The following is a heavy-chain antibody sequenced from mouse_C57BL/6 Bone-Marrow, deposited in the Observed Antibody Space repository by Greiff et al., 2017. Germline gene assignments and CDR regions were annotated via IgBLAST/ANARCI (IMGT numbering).Heavy chain of an antibody. CDR1: GFTFSSYA. V-gene: IGHV5-9-1*02. Sequence: EVHLVESGAGLVKPGGSLKLSCAASGFTFSSYAMSWVRQTPEKRLEWVAYLSSGGDYIYYADTVKGRFTISRDNARNTLYRQMSSLTSEYTAMYYCTREGLPAWLAYWGQGTLVTVSA. J-gene: IGHJ3*01. CDR2: LSSGGDYI. D-gene: IGHD2-4*01. CDR3: TREGLPAWLAY.